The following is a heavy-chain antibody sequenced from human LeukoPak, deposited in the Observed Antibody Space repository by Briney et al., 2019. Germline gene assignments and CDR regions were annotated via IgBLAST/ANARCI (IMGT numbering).Heavy chain of an antibody. V-gene: IGHV3-21*01. J-gene: IGHJ4*02. CDR3: ARHLSGVTGYTYGRGIDY. CDR2: ISSSSSYI. D-gene: IGHD5-18*01. CDR1: GFIFSRNS. Sequence: GGSLRLSCAASGFIFSRNSMNWVRQAPGKGLEWVSSISSSSSYIYYADSVKGRFTISRDNAKNSLYLQMNSLRAEDTAVYYCARHLSGVTGYTYGRGIDYWGQGTLVTVSS.